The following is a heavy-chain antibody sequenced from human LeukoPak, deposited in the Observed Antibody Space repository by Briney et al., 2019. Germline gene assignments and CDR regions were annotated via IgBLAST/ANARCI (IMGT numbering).Heavy chain of an antibody. CDR3: ASRTKLGPGEDAFDI. V-gene: IGHV4-39*01. Sequence: SETMSLTCTVSGGSISSSSYYWGWIRQPPGKGLEWIGSIYYSGSTYYNPSLKSRVTISVDTSKNQFSLKLSSVTAADTAVYYCASRTKLGPGEDAFDIWGQGTMVTVSS. J-gene: IGHJ3*02. CDR1: GGSISSSSYY. D-gene: IGHD3-10*01. CDR2: IYYSGST.